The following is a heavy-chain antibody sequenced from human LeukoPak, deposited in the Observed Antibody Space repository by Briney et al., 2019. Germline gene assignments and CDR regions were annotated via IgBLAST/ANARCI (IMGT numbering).Heavy chain of an antibody. CDR2: IYWDDDK. J-gene: IGHJ4*02. CDR3: AHRLGTVEDTAILDY. CDR1: GFSLSTSGVG. Sequence: SGPTLVKPTQTLTLTCTFSGFSLSTSGVGVGWIRQPPGKALEWLTLIYWDDDKRYCPSLKSRRTISKDTSKNQVVLTMTNMDPVDTAAYYCAHRLGTVEDTAILDYWGQGILVTVSS. V-gene: IGHV2-5*02. D-gene: IGHD5-18*01.